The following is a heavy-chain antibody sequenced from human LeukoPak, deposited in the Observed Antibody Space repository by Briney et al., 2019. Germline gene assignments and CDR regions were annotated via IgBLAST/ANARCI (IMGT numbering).Heavy chain of an antibody. CDR3: ARDVGATPYYFDY. CDR2: IIPIFGTA. CDR1: GGTFSSYA. D-gene: IGHD1-26*01. V-gene: IGHV1-69*01. J-gene: IGHJ4*02. Sequence: GSSVKVSCKASGGTFSSYAISWVRQAPGQGPEWMGGIIPIFGTANYAQKFQGRVTITADESTSTAYMELSSLRSEDTAVYYCARDVGATPYYFDYWGQGTLVTVSS.